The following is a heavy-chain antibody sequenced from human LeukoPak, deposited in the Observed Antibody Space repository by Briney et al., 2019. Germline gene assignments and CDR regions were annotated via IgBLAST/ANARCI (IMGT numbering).Heavy chain of an antibody. J-gene: IGHJ4*02. V-gene: IGHV3-23*01. CDR2: ITARSDIT. D-gene: IGHD4-17*01. CDR1: GFPFSTYG. CDR3: AFTTVPRGWDY. Sequence: PGGSLRLSCVASGFPFSTYGVRWVRQAPGKGLEWVSSITARSDITYYGDSVRGRFTISRDNSKNTLYLQMSSLRDEDTAVYYCAFTTVPRGWDYWGQGTLVTVSP.